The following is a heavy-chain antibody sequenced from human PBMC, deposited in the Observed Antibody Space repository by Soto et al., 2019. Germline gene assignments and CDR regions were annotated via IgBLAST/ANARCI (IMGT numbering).Heavy chain of an antibody. CDR1: GYTFTSYD. CDR2: MNPNSGNT. J-gene: IGHJ5*02. CDR3: ARGVKSGANSRWFDP. D-gene: IGHD1-1*01. Sequence: QVQLVQSGAEVKKPGASVKVSCKASGYTFTSYDINWVRQATGQGLEYLGWMNPNSGNTGYVQKFQGRVTMTRDTSVSTAYLGLSRLRSEDTAVHFCARGVKSGANSRWFDPWGQGTLVTVSS. V-gene: IGHV1-8*01.